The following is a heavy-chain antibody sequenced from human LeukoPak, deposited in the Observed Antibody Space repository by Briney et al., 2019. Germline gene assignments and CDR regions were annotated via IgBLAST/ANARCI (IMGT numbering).Heavy chain of an antibody. Sequence: SETLSLTCAVYGGSFSGYYWSWIRQPPGKGLEWIGEINHSGSTNYNPSLKSRVTISVDTSKNQFPLKLSSVTAADTAVYYCARHNPDCSGGSCNDYWGQGTLVTVSS. CDR1: GGSFSGYY. CDR2: INHSGST. V-gene: IGHV4-34*01. D-gene: IGHD2-15*01. J-gene: IGHJ4*02. CDR3: ARHNPDCSGGSCNDY.